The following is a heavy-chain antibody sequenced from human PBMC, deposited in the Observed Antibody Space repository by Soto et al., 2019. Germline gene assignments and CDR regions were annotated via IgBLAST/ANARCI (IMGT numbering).Heavy chain of an antibody. Sequence: SETLSLTCTVSGDSISFYYWSWIRQPPGKGLEWIAYINDSGSTNYNPSLKSRVTISVDISKNQFSLKLTSVTAADTAIYYCARDRYCGVGTCSPFPLDYWGQGILVTVSS. J-gene: IGHJ4*02. CDR1: GDSISFYY. CDR3: ARDRYCGVGTCSPFPLDY. V-gene: IGHV4-59*01. CDR2: INDSGST. D-gene: IGHD2-15*01.